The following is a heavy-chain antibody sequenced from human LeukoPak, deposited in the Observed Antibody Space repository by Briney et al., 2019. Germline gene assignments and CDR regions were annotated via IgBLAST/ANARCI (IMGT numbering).Heavy chain of an antibody. Sequence: GRSLRLSCAASGFTFSSYATHWVRQAPGKGLEWVAVISYDGSNKYYADSVKGRFTISRDNSKNTLYLQMNSLRAEDTAVYYCARATPVRFDPWGQGTLVTVSS. CDR1: GFTFSSYA. J-gene: IGHJ5*02. CDR3: ARATPVRFDP. CDR2: ISYDGSNK. V-gene: IGHV3-30*04.